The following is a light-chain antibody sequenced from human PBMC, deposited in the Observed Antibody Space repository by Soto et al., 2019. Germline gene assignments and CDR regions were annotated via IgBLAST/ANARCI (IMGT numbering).Light chain of an antibody. CDR2: DVT. Sequence: QSVLTQPRSVSGSPGQSVTISCSGTSTDVGIYVSWYQQHAGKAPKLIIYDVTERPSGVPDRFSGSKSGNAASLTVSGLQPEDEADYYCCAHFGTTIYVFGSGTKVTV. V-gene: IGLV2-11*01. J-gene: IGLJ1*01. CDR1: STDVGIY. CDR3: CAHFGTTIYV.